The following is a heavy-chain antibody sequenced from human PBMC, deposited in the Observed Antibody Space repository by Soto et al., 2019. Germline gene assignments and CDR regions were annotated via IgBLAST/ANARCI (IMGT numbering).Heavy chain of an antibody. Sequence: ASVKVSCKASGYTFTSYAMHWVRQAPGQRLEWMGWINAGNGNTKYSQKFQGRVTITRDTSASTAYMELSSLRSEDTAVYYCARSPLSSGWAQLDYWGQGTLVTV. D-gene: IGHD6-19*01. CDR3: ARSPLSSGWAQLDY. CDR2: INAGNGNT. J-gene: IGHJ4*02. V-gene: IGHV1-3*01. CDR1: GYTFTSYA.